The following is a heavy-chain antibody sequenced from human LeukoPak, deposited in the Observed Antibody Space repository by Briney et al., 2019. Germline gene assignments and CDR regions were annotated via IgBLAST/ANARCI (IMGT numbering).Heavy chain of an antibody. CDR2: INHSGST. CDR1: GGSFSGYY. D-gene: IGHD1-26*01. J-gene: IGHJ4*02. CDR3: AADSGSYDNGVY. Sequence: SETLSLTCAVYGGSFSGYYWSWIHQPPGKGLEWIGEINHSGSTNYNPSLKSRVTISVDTSKSQFSLKLSSVTAADTAVYYCAADSGSYDNGVYWGQGTLVTVSS. V-gene: IGHV4-34*01.